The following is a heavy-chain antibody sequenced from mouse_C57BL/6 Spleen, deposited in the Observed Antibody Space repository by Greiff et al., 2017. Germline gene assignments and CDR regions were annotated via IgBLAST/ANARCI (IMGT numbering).Heavy chain of an antibody. Sequence: QVQLQQSGPELVKPGASVKISCKASGYAFSSSWMNWVKQRPGQGLEWIGRIYPGGGDTNYNGKFKGKATLTADKSSSTAYMQLSSLTSEDSAVYFCAREGLRPCFDYWGKGTTLTVSS. V-gene: IGHV1-82*01. D-gene: IGHD1-2*01. CDR2: IYPGGGDT. CDR3: AREGLRPCFDY. J-gene: IGHJ2*01. CDR1: GYAFSSSW.